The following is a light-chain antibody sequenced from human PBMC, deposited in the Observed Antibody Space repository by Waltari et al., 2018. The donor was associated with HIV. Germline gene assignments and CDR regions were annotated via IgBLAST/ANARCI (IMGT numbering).Light chain of an antibody. V-gene: IGLV2-14*01. J-gene: IGLJ2*01. CDR2: EVT. Sequence: QSALTQPASVSGSPGQSIALPCTGSSSDIGYSAHVYWYQQYPGQAPKALIYEVTSRPSGTSSRFSGSKSATTAFLAISKLQTDDEADYFCSSYTRRGTVVFGGGTRLTVL. CDR3: SSYTRRGTVV. CDR1: SSDIGYSAH.